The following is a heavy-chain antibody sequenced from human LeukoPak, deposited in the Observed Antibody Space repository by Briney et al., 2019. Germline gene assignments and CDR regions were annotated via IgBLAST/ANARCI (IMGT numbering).Heavy chain of an antibody. CDR2: IRYDGSNK. CDR3: ALTPDYYGSGSFDY. J-gene: IGHJ4*02. CDR1: GFTFSSYG. Sequence: GGSPRLSCAASGFTFSSYGMHWVRQALGKGLEWVAFIRYDGSNKYYADSVKGRFTISRDNSKNTLYLQMNSLRAEDTAVYYCALTPDYYGSGSFDYWGQGTLVTVSS. D-gene: IGHD3-10*01. V-gene: IGHV3-30*02.